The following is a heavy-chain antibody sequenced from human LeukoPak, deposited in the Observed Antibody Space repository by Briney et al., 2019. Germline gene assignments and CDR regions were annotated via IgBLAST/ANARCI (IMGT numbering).Heavy chain of an antibody. CDR3: AKDLTVTTRGDALDI. D-gene: IGHD4-17*01. CDR1: GFTFSSYA. J-gene: IGHJ3*02. Sequence: GGSLRLSCAASGFTFSSYAMSWVRQASGKGLEWVSILSGSGDNTYYADSVKGRFTISRDNSKNTLYLQMNSLRVEDTAVYYCAKDLTVTTRGDALDIWGQGTMVTVSS. V-gene: IGHV3-23*01. CDR2: LSGSGDNT.